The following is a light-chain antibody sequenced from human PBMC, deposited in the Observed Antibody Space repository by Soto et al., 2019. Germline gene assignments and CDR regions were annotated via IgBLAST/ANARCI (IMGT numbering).Light chain of an antibody. CDR2: LNSDGSH. J-gene: IGLJ2*01. CDR1: RGHSSYA. V-gene: IGLV4-69*01. CDR3: QTLGTDIVV. Sequence: QAVLTQSPSASASLGASVKLTCTLSRGHSSYAIAWHQQQPEKGPRYLMKLNSDGSHSKGDGIPDRFSGSSSGAERYLTIHGLQSEDEADYYCQTLGTDIVVFGGGSKLTVL.